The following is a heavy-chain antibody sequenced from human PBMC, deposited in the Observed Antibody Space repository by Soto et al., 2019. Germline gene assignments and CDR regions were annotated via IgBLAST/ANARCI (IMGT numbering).Heavy chain of an antibody. CDR3: ARGGGYCSSTSCYPGFDP. V-gene: IGHV4-30-2*01. Sequence: PSESLYLTCAVSVGSISSGGYSWSWILQPPGKGLEWIGYIYHSGSTYYNPSLKSRVTISVDRSKNQFSLKLSSVTAADTAVYYCARGGGYCSSTSCYPGFDPWGQGTLVTVSS. CDR1: VGSISSGGYS. J-gene: IGHJ5*02. CDR2: IYHSGST. D-gene: IGHD2-2*03.